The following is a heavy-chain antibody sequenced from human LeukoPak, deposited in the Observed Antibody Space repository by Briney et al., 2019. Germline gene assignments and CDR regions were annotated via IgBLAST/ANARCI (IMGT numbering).Heavy chain of an antibody. Sequence: GGSLRLSCSAPGFVFTIYTMYWVRQAPGKGPEYVSTISGSGNGFSIYYADSVKGRFTISRDNSKNIVYLQMNGLRSEDTAVYYCVKDFGRVRGTPDSWGQGTLVTVSS. CDR2: ISGSGNGFSI. CDR3: VKDFGRVRGTPDS. J-gene: IGHJ4*02. V-gene: IGHV3-64D*06. D-gene: IGHD3-16*01. CDR1: GFVFTIYT.